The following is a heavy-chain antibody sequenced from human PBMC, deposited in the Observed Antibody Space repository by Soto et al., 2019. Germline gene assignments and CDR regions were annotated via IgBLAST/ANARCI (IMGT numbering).Heavy chain of an antibody. D-gene: IGHD1-26*01. V-gene: IGHV4-39*07. CDR1: GGSISSSRYY. J-gene: IGHJ4*02. CDR2: IYYSGST. CDR3: TRGLFSGSYYSGGWYYFDS. Sequence: LTCTVSGGSISSSRYYWGWIRQPPGKGLEWIASIYYSGSTYYNPSLKNRVTISTMSNNKFSLEPSSVTAAATAVYYCTRGLFSGSYYSGGWYYFDSWGQGTMVTVSS.